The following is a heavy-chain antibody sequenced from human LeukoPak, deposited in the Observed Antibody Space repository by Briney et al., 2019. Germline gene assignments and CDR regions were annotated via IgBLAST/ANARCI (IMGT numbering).Heavy chain of an antibody. J-gene: IGHJ6*02. V-gene: IGHV3-53*01. Sequence: GGSLGLSCAASGFTVSSNYMSWVRQAPGKGLEWVSVIYSGGSTYYADSVKGRFTISRDNSKSTLYLQMNSLRAEDTAVYYCASRRKSFYGMDVWGQGTTVTVSS. D-gene: IGHD1-26*01. CDR2: IYSGGST. CDR1: GFTVSSNY. CDR3: ASRRKSFYGMDV.